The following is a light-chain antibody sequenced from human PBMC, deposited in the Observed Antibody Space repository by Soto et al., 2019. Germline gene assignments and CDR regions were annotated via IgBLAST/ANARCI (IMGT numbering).Light chain of an antibody. J-gene: IGLJ2*01. CDR2: RNN. CDR3: AAWDDSLSGVL. CDR1: TSNIGNNY. Sequence: QSVLTQPTSASGTPGQRVTISCSGSTSNIGNNYVYWYQQLPRTAPKLLIYRNNQRPSGVPDRFSGSKSGTSGSLVISGLRSEDEADYYCAAWDDSLSGVLFGGGTKLTVL. V-gene: IGLV1-47*01.